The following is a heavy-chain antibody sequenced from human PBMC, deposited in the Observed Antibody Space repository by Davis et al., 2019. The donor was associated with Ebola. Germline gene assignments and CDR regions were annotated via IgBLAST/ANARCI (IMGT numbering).Heavy chain of an antibody. J-gene: IGHJ4*02. V-gene: IGHV1-46*01. Sequence: ASVKVSCKASGYTFTGYYMHWVRQAPGQGLEWMGWINPSGGSTSYAQKFQGRVTMTRDTSTSTVYMELSSLRSEDTAVYYCARAPQADIVRYFDWAAFDYWGQGTLVTVSS. CDR2: INPSGGST. D-gene: IGHD3-9*01. CDR1: GYTFTGYY. CDR3: ARAPQADIVRYFDWAAFDY.